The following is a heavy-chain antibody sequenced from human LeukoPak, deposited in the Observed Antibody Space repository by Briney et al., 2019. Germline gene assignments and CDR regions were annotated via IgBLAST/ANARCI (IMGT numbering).Heavy chain of an antibody. J-gene: IGHJ4*02. D-gene: IGHD6-19*01. CDR3: ARAPTYASGWYGD. CDR1: GYTFTSYA. CDR2: INAGNGNT. V-gene: IGHV1-3*01. Sequence: GASVKVSCKASGYTFTSYAIHWVRQAPGQRLEWMGWINAGNGNTKYSQKFQGRVTITRDTSVSTAYMELTSLRSEDTAIYYCARAPTYASGWYGDWGQGTLVTVSS.